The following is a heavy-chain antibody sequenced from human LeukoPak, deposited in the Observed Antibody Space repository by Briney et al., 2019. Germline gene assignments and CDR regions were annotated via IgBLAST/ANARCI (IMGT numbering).Heavy chain of an antibody. CDR2: ISYDGSNE. Sequence: PGGSLRLSCAASGFTFSSYVMHWVRQAPGKGLEWVAIISYDGSNEYYADSVKGRFTISRDNSKNTLYLQMNSLRAEDTAVYYCAKDGSYSSGWYFYYYYYMDVWGKGTTVTVSS. D-gene: IGHD6-19*01. CDR3: AKDGSYSSGWYFYYYYYMDV. J-gene: IGHJ6*03. V-gene: IGHV3-30*04. CDR1: GFTFSSYV.